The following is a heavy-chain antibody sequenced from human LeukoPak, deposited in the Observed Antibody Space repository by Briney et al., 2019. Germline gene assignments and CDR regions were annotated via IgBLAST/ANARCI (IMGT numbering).Heavy chain of an antibody. Sequence: SETLSLTCTVSGGSISSRSHHWGWIRQPPGKGLEWIGNICYSGSTFYNPSLKSRVTISVDTSQEQFSLKLSSVTAADTAVYYCAREGWGYNDGRGSFDYWGQGTLVTVSS. CDR1: GGSISSRSHH. D-gene: IGHD3-22*01. CDR2: ICYSGST. CDR3: AREGWGYNDGRGSFDY. V-gene: IGHV4-39*02. J-gene: IGHJ4*02.